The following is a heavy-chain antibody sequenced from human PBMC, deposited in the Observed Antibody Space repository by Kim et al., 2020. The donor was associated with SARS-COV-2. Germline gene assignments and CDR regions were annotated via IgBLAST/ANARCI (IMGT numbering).Heavy chain of an antibody. J-gene: IGHJ4*02. V-gene: IGHV3-66*01. D-gene: IGHD3-22*01. CDR2: IYSGGST. CDR1: GFTVSSNY. CDR3: ARERLYYYDSSGYLDY. Sequence: GGSLRLSCAASGFTVSSNYMSWVRQAPGKGLEWVSVIYSGGSTYYADSVKGRFTISRDNSKNTLYLQMNSLRAEDTAVYYCARERLYYYDSSGYLDYWGQGTLVTVSS.